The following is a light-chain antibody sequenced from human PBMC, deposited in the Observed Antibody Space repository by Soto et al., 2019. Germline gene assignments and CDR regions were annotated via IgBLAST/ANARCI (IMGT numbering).Light chain of an antibody. CDR1: QTVSPW. V-gene: IGKV1-5*03. Sequence: DIHMTQSPATLSASVGDRVTITCRASQTVSPWLAWYQQKPGAAPHLLIYKVSNLESGVPSRVSGSGSGADFTLTINGLQPDDFATYYCQQYNRGVTFGPGTKVESK. CDR3: QQYNRGVT. J-gene: IGKJ1*01. CDR2: KVS.